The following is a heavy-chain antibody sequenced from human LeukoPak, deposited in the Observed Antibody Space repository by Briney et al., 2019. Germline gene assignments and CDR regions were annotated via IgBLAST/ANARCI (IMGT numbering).Heavy chain of an antibody. Sequence: SETPSLTCTVSGGSISSYYWSWIRQPPGKGLEWIGYIYYSGSTNYNPSLKSRVTISVDTSKNQFSLKLSSVTAADTAVYYCAREGYDIHFDYWGQGTLVTVSS. J-gene: IGHJ4*02. CDR3: AREGYDIHFDY. CDR2: IYYSGST. D-gene: IGHD3-9*01. V-gene: IGHV4-59*01. CDR1: GGSISSYY.